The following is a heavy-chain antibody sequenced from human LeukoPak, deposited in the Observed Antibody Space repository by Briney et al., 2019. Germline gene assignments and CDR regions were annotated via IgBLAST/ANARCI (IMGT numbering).Heavy chain of an antibody. CDR1: GYTFTSYA. CDR3: ASPEDTAMVGDAFDI. Sequence: ASVKVSCKASGYTFTSYAMNWVRQAPGQGLEWMGWINTNTGNPTYAQGFTGRFVFSLDTSVSTAYLQISSLKAEDTAVYYCASPEDTAMVGDAFDIWGQGTMVTVSS. D-gene: IGHD5-18*01. CDR2: INTNTGNP. V-gene: IGHV7-4-1*02. J-gene: IGHJ3*02.